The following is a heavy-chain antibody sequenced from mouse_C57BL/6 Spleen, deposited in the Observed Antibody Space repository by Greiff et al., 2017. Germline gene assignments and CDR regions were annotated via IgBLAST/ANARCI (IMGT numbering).Heavy chain of an antibody. J-gene: IGHJ4*01. D-gene: IGHD1-1*01. Sequence: VQLQQPGAELVKPGASVKMSCKASGYTFTSYWITWVKQRPGQGLEWIGDIYPGSGSTNYNEKFKSKATLTVDTSSSTAYMQLSSLTSEDSAVYYCARDSPYYDGSEDAMDYWGQGTSVTVSS. V-gene: IGHV1-55*01. CDR2: IYPGSGST. CDR3: ARDSPYYDGSEDAMDY. CDR1: GYTFTSYW.